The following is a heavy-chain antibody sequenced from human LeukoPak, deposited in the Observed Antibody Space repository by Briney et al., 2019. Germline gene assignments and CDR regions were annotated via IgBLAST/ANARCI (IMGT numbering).Heavy chain of an antibody. CDR1: GYSFTSYW. CDR2: IYPGDSDT. D-gene: IGHD6-13*01. V-gene: IGHV5-51*01. Sequence: GESLQISCKGSGYSFTSYWIGWVRPMPGKGLEWMGIIYPGDSDTRYSPSFQGQVTISADKSISTAYLQWSSLKASDTAMYYCARRSGIAAENTNDAFDIWGQGTMVTVSS. J-gene: IGHJ3*02. CDR3: ARRSGIAAENTNDAFDI.